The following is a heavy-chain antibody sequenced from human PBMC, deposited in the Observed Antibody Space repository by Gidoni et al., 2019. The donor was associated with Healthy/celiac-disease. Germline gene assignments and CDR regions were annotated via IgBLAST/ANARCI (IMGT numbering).Heavy chain of an antibody. CDR3: ARGGDRFGEFDY. CDR2: ISSSSSYI. Sequence: EVQLVESGGGLVNPGGSLRLSCAASGFTFSSYSMNWVRQAPGKGLEWVSSISSSSSYIYYADSVKGRFTISRDNAKNSLYLQMNSLRAEDTAVYYCARGGDRFGEFDYWGQGTLVTVSS. CDR1: GFTFSSYS. V-gene: IGHV3-21*01. D-gene: IGHD3-10*01. J-gene: IGHJ4*02.